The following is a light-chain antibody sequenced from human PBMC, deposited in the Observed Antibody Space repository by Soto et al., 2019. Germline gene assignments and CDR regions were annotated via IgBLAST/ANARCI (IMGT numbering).Light chain of an antibody. J-gene: IGKJ1*01. V-gene: IGKV3D-15*01. CDR2: GAS. CDR1: QSVSSN. Sequence: EIVMTQSPATLSVSRGERATLSCRASQSVSSNYLAWYQKRPGRAPRLLIYGASSRDTGIPARFSGSGSGTEFTLTISSLQSEDFAVYYCQQYNNWPRTFGQGTKVDIK. CDR3: QQYNNWPRT.